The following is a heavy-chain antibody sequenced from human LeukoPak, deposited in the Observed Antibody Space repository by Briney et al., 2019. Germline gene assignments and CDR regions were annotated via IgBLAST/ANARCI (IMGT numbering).Heavy chain of an antibody. J-gene: IGHJ4*02. Sequence: NPGGSLTLSCAASGFTFSSYTLNWVRQAPGKGLEWVSSISSSGDYIYYADSMKGRFTISRDNAKNSLYLQMNSLRAEDTAVYYCARGTMVTVNFDYWGQGTLVTVPS. CDR2: ISSSGDYI. CDR1: GFTFSSYT. D-gene: IGHD4-11*01. CDR3: ARGTMVTVNFDY. V-gene: IGHV3-21*01.